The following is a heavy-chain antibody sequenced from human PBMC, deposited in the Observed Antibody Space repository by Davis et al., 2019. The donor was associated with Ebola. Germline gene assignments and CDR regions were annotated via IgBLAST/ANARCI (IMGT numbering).Heavy chain of an antibody. CDR3: ARPDYYYDSRGYLGGGGYYGMDV. J-gene: IGHJ6*02. Sequence: PGGSLTLSCAASGFTVSSNYMSWVRQAPGKGLEWVSVIYSGGSTYYADSVKGRFTISRDNSKNTLYLQMNSLRAEDTAVYYCARPDYYYDSRGYLGGGGYYGMDVWGQGTTVTVSS. D-gene: IGHD3-22*01. V-gene: IGHV3-66*01. CDR1: GFTVSSNY. CDR2: IYSGGST.